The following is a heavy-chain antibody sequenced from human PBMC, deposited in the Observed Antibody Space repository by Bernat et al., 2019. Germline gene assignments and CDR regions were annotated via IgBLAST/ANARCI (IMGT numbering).Heavy chain of an antibody. CDR1: GGTFSSYA. Sequence: QVQLVQSGAEVKKPGSSVKVSCKASGGTFSSYAISWVRQAPGQGLEWMGGSIRSCGTANYAQKFKGRVTITADESTSTAYMGLSSLRSEDTAVYYWASRGLTGTSPYYYSYMDVWGQVTTVTVSS. CDR2: SIRSCGTA. CDR3: ASRGLTGTSPYYYSYMDV. J-gene: IGHJ6*03. V-gene: IGHV1-69*01. D-gene: IGHD1-7*01.